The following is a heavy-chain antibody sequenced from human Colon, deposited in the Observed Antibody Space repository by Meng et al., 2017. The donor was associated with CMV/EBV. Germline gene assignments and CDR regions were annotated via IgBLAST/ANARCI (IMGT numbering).Heavy chain of an antibody. J-gene: IGHJ3*02. D-gene: IGHD1-14*01. CDR1: GFTFSTYW. Sequence: SCAASGFTFSTYWMHWVRQAPGEGLVWVSRISPDGGTTSYAGSVKGRFTISRDNAENTLYLQTSSLTAEDTALYYCARVSYRDSYDIWGQGTMVTVSS. V-gene: IGHV3-74*01. CDR3: ARVSYRDSYDI. CDR2: ISPDGGTT.